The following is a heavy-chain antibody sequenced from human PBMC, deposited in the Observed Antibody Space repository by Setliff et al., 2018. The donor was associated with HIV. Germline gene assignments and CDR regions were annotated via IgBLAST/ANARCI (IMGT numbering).Heavy chain of an antibody. J-gene: IGHJ4*02. CDR2: IRYDGSNE. CDR3: AKNLFSSRWYPLDS. CDR1: GFTFSSHG. V-gene: IGHV3-30*02. D-gene: IGHD6-13*01. Sequence: LSLSCAGSGFTFSSHGMHWVRQPPGKGLEWVAFIRYDGSNENYADSVTGRFTISRDNSKNTLYLQMNRLRSEDTAVYYCAKNLFSSRWYPLDSWGQGTLVTVSS.